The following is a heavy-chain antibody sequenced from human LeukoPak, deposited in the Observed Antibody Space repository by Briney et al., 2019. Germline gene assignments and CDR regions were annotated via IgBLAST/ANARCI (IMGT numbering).Heavy chain of an antibody. D-gene: IGHD2-2*01. CDR2: IRYDGSNK. J-gene: IGHJ3*02. CDR3: AKLGCSSTSCYHI. Sequence: GGSMRLSSAASGFTFSSYGVHWVRQAPGKGLEWVAFIRYDGSNKYYADSVKGRFTISRDKSKNTLYLQMNSLRPEDTAVYYCAKLGCSSTSCYHIWAEGTMVTVFS. CDR1: GFTFSSYG. V-gene: IGHV3-30*02.